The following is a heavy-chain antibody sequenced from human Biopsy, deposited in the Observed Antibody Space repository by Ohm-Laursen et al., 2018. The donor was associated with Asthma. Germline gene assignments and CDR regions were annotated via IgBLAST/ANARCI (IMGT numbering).Heavy chain of an antibody. CDR3: AGDFGGWCYFDN. V-gene: IGHV4-61*08. D-gene: IGHD3-3*01. J-gene: IGHJ4*02. CDR2: IDYTGTT. CDR1: GASISSGGYY. Sequence: GTLSLTCTVSGASISSGGYYWSWIRHHPGSGLEWIGYIDYTGTTNYNPSLKSRVSISVDTSKNQFSLKLTSVTAADTAVYYCAGDFGGWCYFDNWGQGSLVTVSS.